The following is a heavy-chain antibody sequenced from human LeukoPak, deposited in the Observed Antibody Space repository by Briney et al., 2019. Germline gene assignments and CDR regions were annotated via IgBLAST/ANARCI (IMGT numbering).Heavy chain of an antibody. Sequence: GASVKVSCKASGYTFTGYYMHWVRQAPGQGLEWMGRINPNSGGTNYVQKFQGRVTMTRDTSISTAYMELSRLRSDDTAVYYCARDIYLYDSSGLIDYWGQGTLVTVSS. V-gene: IGHV1-2*06. CDR3: ARDIYLYDSSGLIDY. J-gene: IGHJ4*02. D-gene: IGHD3-22*01. CDR2: INPNSGGT. CDR1: GYTFTGYY.